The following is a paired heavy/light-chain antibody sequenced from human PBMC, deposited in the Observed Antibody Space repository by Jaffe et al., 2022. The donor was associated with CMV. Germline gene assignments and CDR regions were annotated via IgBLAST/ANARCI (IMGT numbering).Heavy chain of an antibody. CDR1: GGTFSSYA. D-gene: IGHD3-3*01. J-gene: IGHJ6*02. V-gene: IGHV1-69*01. Sequence: QVQLVQSGAEVKKPGSSVKVSCKASGGTFSSYAISWVRQAPGQGLEWMGGIIPIFGTANYAQKFQGRVTITADESTSTAYMELSSLRSEDTAVYYCARHLPIFGVVITYYYYGMDVWGQGTTVTVSS. CDR3: ARHLPIFGVVITYYYYGMDV. CDR2: IIPIFGTA.
Light chain of an antibody. CDR3: QQYGSSPPVT. CDR1: QSVSSSY. CDR2: GAS. J-gene: IGKJ2*01. V-gene: IGKV3-20*01. Sequence: EIVLTQSPGTLSLSPGERATLSCRASQSVSSSYLAWYQQKPGQAPRLLIYGASSRATGIPDRFSGSGSGTDFTLTISRLEPEDFAVYYCQQYGSSPPVTFGQGTKLEIK.